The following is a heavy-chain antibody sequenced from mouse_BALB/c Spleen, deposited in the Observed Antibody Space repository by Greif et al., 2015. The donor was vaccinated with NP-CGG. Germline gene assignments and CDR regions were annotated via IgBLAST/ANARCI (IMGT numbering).Heavy chain of an antibody. V-gene: IGHV1S81*02. J-gene: IGHJ4*01. CDR1: GYTFTSYW. CDR3: ARKTTVVVYYAMDY. Sequence: QVQLQQSGAELVKPGASVKLSCKASGYTFTSYWMHWVKQRPGQGLEWIGEINPSNGRTNYNEKFKSKATLTVDKSSSTAYMQLSSLTSEDSAVYYCARKTTVVVYYAMDYWGQGTSVTVSS. CDR2: INPSNGRT. D-gene: IGHD1-1*01.